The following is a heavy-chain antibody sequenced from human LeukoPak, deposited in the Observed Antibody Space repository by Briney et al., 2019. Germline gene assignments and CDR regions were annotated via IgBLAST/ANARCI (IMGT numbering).Heavy chain of an antibody. CDR1: GFTFSSYP. V-gene: IGHV3-48*01. J-gene: IGHJ4*02. D-gene: IGHD5-24*01. Sequence: GGSLRLSCAASGFTFSSYPMNWVRQAPGKGLEWISHISAASRGIYYADSVKGRFTISRDNAENSVFLQMRSLRLEDTAVYYCARGEYHQDGIGYNRFDNWGQGALVTVSS. CDR3: ARGEYHQDGIGYNRFDN. CDR2: ISAASRGI.